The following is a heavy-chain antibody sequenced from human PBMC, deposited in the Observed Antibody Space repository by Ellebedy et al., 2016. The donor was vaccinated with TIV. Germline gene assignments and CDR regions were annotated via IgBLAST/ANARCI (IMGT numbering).Heavy chain of an antibody. Sequence: SLKISXAASGFTFDDYAMHWVRQAPGKGLKWVSGISWNSGSIGYADSVKGRFTISRDNAKNSLYLQMNSLRAEDTAVYYCAREGPSDGTVVDYWGQGTLVTVSS. V-gene: IGHV3-9*01. CDR2: ISWNSGSI. J-gene: IGHJ4*02. CDR1: GFTFDDYA. D-gene: IGHD4-23*01. CDR3: AREGPSDGTVVDY.